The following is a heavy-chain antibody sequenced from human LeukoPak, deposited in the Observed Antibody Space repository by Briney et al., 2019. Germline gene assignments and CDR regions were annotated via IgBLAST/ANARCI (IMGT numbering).Heavy chain of an antibody. V-gene: IGHV1-8*03. CDR3: ARGLKYVGRGFDP. CDR2: MNPNSGNT. Sequence: MNPNSGNTGYAQKFQGRVTITRNTSISTAYMELSSLRSEDTAVYYCARGLKYVGRGFDPWGQGTLVTVSS. D-gene: IGHD3-10*01. J-gene: IGHJ5*02.